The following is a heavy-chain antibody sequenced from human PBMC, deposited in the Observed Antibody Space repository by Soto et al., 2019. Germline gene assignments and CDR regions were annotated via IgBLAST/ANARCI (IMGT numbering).Heavy chain of an antibody. V-gene: IGHV3-30*18. CDR1: GFTFSSYG. Sequence: PGGSLRLSCAASGFTFSSYGMHWVRQAPGRGLEWVAVISYDGSNKYYADSVKGRFTISRDNSKNTLYLQMNSLRAEDTAVYYCAKSNDFRSGYSDWFDPWGQGTLVTVSS. D-gene: IGHD3-3*01. J-gene: IGHJ5*02. CDR3: AKSNDFRSGYSDWFDP. CDR2: ISYDGSNK.